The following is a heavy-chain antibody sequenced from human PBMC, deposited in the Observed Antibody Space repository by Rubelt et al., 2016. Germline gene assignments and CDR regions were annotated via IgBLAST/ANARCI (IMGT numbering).Heavy chain of an antibody. D-gene: IGHD6-19*01. J-gene: IGHJ4*02. Sequence: EEQLVESGGGLVQPGRSLRLSCVGSGFIFGNHAMHWVRQAPGKGLEWVAGINWNSGSIGYGDSVRGRFTVSRENAKNSLYLQMKSLEAEDTALYYCAKESHAVDGTKFDCGGQGTLVTVSS. CDR2: INWNSGSI. CDR1: GFIFGNHA. V-gene: IGHV3-9*01. CDR3: AKESHAVDGTKFDC.